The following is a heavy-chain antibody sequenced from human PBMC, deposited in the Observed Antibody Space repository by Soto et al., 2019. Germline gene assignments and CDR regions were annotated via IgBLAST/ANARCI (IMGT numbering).Heavy chain of an antibody. CDR2: ISSYNGDT. CDR1: GYTFTRSG. J-gene: IGHJ6*02. D-gene: IGHD5-12*01. Sequence: ASVKVSCKASGYTFTRSGISWVRQAPGQGPEWMGWISSYNGDTNYAQTFQGRVTMTTDTSTSTAYMELRSLRSDDTAVYYCAREGVAPYYYYGMDVWDQATRSPSP. CDR3: AREGVAPYYYYGMDV. V-gene: IGHV1-18*01.